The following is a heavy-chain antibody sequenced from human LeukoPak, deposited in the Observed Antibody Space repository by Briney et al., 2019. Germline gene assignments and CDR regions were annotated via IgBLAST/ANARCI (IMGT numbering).Heavy chain of an antibody. CDR1: GCSISSRSYY. CDR3: ARQGSSGSYLEY. J-gene: IGHJ4*02. V-gene: IGHV4-39*01. CDR2: IYFSGST. Sequence: SETLSLTCTVSGCSISSRSYYWGWIRQPPGKGLEWIGSIYFSGSTYYNPSLKSRVTISVDPSKNQFSLKLTSLTAADTAVYYCARQGSSGSYLEYWGQGTLVTVSS. D-gene: IGHD1-26*01.